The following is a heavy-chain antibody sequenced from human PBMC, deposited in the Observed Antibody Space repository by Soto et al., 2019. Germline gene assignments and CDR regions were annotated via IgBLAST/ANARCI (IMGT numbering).Heavy chain of an antibody. J-gene: IGHJ4*02. V-gene: IGHV3-21*01. CDR1: GFTFSSYT. CDR3: ARDGTGGFDY. CDR2: ISGSSTYI. Sequence: GGAPGLSCAASGFTFSSYTINWVRQAPGKGLEWVSSISGSSTYIFYADSVKGRFTISRDNAKNSLYLLMNSLRADDTAVYYCARDGTGGFDYWGQGTLVTVSS.